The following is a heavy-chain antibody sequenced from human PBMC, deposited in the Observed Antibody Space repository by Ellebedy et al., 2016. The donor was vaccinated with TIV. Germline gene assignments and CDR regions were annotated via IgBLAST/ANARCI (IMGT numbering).Heavy chain of an antibody. CDR1: GFTLGDYA. J-gene: IGHJ5*02. Sequence: GESLKISCTGSGFTLGDYAMSWFRQAPGKGLEWVGFIRSKAYGGKTEYAASVKGRFTISRDDSKSIAYLQMNSLKSEDTAVYYCSRDLNWEAWFDPWGQGTLVTVSS. CDR2: IRSKAYGGKT. CDR3: SRDLNWEAWFDP. V-gene: IGHV3-49*03. D-gene: IGHD3/OR15-3a*01.